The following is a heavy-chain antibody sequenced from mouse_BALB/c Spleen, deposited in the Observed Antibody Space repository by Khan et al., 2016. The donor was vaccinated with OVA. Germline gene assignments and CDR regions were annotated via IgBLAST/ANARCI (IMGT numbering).Heavy chain of an antibody. CDR3: ARTARIKY. V-gene: IGHV3-2*02. J-gene: IGHJ2*01. D-gene: IGHD1-2*01. Sequence: QLEESGPGLVKPSQSLSLTCTVTGYSITSGYVWNWIRQFPGNKLEWMGYISYSGSTNYNPSLKSRISITRDTSKNQFFLQLNSVTTEDTATSYCARTARIKYWGQGTTLTVSS. CDR1: GYSITSGYV. CDR2: ISYSGST.